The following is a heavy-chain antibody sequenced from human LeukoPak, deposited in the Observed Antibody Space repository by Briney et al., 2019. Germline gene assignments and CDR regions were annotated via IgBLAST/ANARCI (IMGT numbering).Heavy chain of an antibody. Sequence: GGSLRLSYAASGFTFSSYWMHWVRQAPGKGLVWVSRINSDGSSTTYADSVKGRFTISRDNAKNTLYLQMNSLRAEDTAVYYCARVEPIRLLVDYWGQGTLVTVSS. D-gene: IGHD3-3*01. J-gene: IGHJ4*02. CDR1: GFTFSSYW. V-gene: IGHV3-74*01. CDR3: ARVEPIRLLVDY. CDR2: INSDGSST.